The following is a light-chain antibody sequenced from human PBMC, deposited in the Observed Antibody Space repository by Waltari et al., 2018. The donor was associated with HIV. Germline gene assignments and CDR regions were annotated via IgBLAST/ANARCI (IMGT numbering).Light chain of an antibody. J-gene: IGLJ2*01. Sequence: SYELTQPPSVSVSPGQTARITCPGDALPKNYAYWYQQKSGQAPMLVIYEDSKRPSGIPGRFSGSSSGTMATLTISGAQVEDEADYYCYSTDSSGNYVVFGGGTKLTVL. CDR1: ALPKNY. CDR3: YSTDSSGNYVV. V-gene: IGLV3-10*01. CDR2: EDS.